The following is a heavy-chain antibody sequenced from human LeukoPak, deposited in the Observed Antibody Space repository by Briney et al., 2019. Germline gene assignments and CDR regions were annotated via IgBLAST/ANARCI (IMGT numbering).Heavy chain of an antibody. CDR3: ARAVPYYSGSGSYYYFDY. Sequence: ASVKVSCKASGYTFTSYDINWVRHVTGQGPEWMGWINSNSGNTGYAQKFQDRVAMTRDTSISTAYMELTSLRSEDTAVYYCARAVPYYSGSGSYYYFDYWGQGTLVTVSS. V-gene: IGHV1-8*01. CDR1: GYTFTSYD. J-gene: IGHJ4*02. CDR2: INSNSGNT. D-gene: IGHD3-10*01.